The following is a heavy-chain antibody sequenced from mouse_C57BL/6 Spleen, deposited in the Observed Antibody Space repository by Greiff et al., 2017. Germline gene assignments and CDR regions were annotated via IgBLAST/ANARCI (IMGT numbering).Heavy chain of an antibody. CDR3: ASFDGSSYDYWDY. D-gene: IGHD1-1*01. CDR1: GFNIKDYY. CDR2: IDPEDGDT. Sequence: EVQLQQSGAELVKPGASVKLSCTASGFNIKDYYMPWVKQRPEQGLEWIGRIDPEDGDTKYAPKFQGKATITADTSSNTAYLQLSSLTSEDTAVNYCASFDGSSYDYWDYWGQGTMLTV. J-gene: IGHJ2*01. V-gene: IGHV14-2*01.